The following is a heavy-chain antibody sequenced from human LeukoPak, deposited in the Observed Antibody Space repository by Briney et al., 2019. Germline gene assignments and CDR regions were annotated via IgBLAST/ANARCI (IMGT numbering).Heavy chain of an antibody. CDR2: VNQDGSQK. D-gene: IGHD6-19*01. J-gene: IGHJ4*01. CDR3: VRDVSSGWAFDY. Sequence: GGSLRLSCSASGFTFNKYWMSWIRQLPGQGLEWVANVNQDGSQKYYVDSVKGRFTNSRDNARNLLYLQMNSLRDEDTAVYYCVRDVSSGWAFDYWGHGTLVNVSS. CDR1: GFTFNKYW. V-gene: IGHV3-7*01.